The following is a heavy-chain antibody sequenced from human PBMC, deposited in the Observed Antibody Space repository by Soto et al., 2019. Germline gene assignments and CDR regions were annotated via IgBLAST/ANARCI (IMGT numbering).Heavy chain of an antibody. Sequence: VGSLRLSCTASGFTFTYYAFSWVRQAPGKGLEWVSAISANGQGIYYADSVRGRFTISRDNSKNAVFLHMDSLRAEDTAVYYCAKDRDYPRDQFHYWGQGTLVTVSS. CDR2: ISANGQGI. CDR1: GFTFTYYA. J-gene: IGHJ4*02. D-gene: IGHD2-2*01. V-gene: IGHV3-23*01. CDR3: AKDRDYPRDQFHY.